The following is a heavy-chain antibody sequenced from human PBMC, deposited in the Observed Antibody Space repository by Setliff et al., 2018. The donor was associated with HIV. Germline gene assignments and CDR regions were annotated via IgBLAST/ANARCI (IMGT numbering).Heavy chain of an antibody. CDR3: ARAEMATIVAFDI. J-gene: IGHJ3*02. CDR2: IYYSGST. V-gene: IGHV4-59*01. D-gene: IGHD5-12*01. CDR1: DGSFSSDY. Sequence: SETLSLTCTVSDGSFSSDYWTWIRQTPGKGLEWIGYIYYSGSTKYNPSLTSRVTISVDTSKNHFSLKLTSVTSADTAVYYCARAEMATIVAFDIWGQGTMVTVSS.